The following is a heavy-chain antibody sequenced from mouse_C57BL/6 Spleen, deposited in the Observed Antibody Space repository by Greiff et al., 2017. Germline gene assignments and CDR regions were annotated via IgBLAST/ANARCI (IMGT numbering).Heavy chain of an antibody. Sequence: VQLQQSGPGLVQPSQSLSITCTVSGFSLTSYGVHWVRQSPGKGLEWLGVIWSGGSTDYNAAFISRLSISKDKSKCQVFFKMNSLQADDTAIYYCAREGGGVYYYAMDYWGQGTSVTVSS. J-gene: IGHJ4*01. CDR1: GFSLTSYG. CDR2: IWSGGST. CDR3: AREGGGVYYYAMDY. V-gene: IGHV2-2*01.